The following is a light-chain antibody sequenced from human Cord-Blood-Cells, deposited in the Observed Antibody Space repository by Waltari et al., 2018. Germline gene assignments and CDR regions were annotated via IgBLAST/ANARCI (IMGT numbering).Light chain of an antibody. V-gene: IGLV1-44*01. Sequence: QSVLPQPPSASGTPGQRVTISCSGRSSNIGSNPVTWYQQPPGTAPKLLIYSNNQRPSGVPDRFSGSKSGTSASLAISGLQSEDEADYYCAAWDDSLNGPVFGGGTKLTVL. CDR3: AAWDDSLNGPV. J-gene: IGLJ3*02. CDR1: SSNIGSNP. CDR2: SNN.